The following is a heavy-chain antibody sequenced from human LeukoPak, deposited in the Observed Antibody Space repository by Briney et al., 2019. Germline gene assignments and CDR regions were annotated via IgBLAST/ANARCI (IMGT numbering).Heavy chain of an antibody. Sequence: GGSLRLSCAASGFTVSSNYMSWVRQASGKGLEWVSVIYSGGSTYYADSVKGRFTISRDNCKNTLYLQMNSLRAEDTAVYYCAISCPVDYWGQGTLVTVSS. CDR2: IYSGGST. V-gene: IGHV3-66*02. J-gene: IGHJ4*02. CDR1: GFTVSSNY. CDR3: AISCPVDY. D-gene: IGHD2-15*01.